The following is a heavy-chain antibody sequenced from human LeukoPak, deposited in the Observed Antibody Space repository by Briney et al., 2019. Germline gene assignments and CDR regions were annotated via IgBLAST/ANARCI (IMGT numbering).Heavy chain of an antibody. Sequence: GGSLRLSCAASGFTFSSYSMNWVRQAPGKGLEWVSSISSSSSYIYHADSVKGRFTISRDNAKNSLYLQMNSLRAEDTAVYYCAKFIAAPFYFDYWGQGTLVTVSS. J-gene: IGHJ4*02. CDR1: GFTFSSYS. V-gene: IGHV3-21*01. CDR3: AKFIAAPFYFDY. CDR2: ISSSSSYI. D-gene: IGHD6-13*01.